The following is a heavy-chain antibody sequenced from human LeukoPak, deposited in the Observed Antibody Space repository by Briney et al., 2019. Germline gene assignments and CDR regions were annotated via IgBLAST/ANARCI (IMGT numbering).Heavy chain of an antibody. Sequence: GASVKVSCKASGYTFTNYHMHWVRQAPGQGLEWMGWISAYNGNTNYAQKLQGRVTMTTDTSTSTAYMELRSLRSDDTAVYYCARDRSYYGSGSYRNWFDPWGQGTLVTVSS. J-gene: IGHJ5*02. CDR3: ARDRSYYGSGSYRNWFDP. V-gene: IGHV1-18*04. CDR2: ISAYNGNT. CDR1: GYTFTNYH. D-gene: IGHD3-10*01.